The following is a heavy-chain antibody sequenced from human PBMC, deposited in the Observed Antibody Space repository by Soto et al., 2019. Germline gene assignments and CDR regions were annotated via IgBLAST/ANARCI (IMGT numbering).Heavy chain of an antibody. J-gene: IGHJ4*02. Sequence: QVQLQQWGAGLLKPSETLSLTCAVYGGSFSGYYWSWIRQPPGKGLEWIGEINHSGSTNYNPSLKSRVTIPVDTSKNQFSLKLSSVTAADTAVYYCARGRNYYGSGRPFDYWGQGTLVTVSS. CDR3: ARGRNYYGSGRPFDY. V-gene: IGHV4-34*01. CDR2: INHSGST. D-gene: IGHD3-10*01. CDR1: GGSFSGYY.